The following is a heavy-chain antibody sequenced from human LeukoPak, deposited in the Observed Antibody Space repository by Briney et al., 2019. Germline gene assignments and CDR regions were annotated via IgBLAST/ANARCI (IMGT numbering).Heavy chain of an antibody. J-gene: IGHJ4*02. V-gene: IGHV4-34*01. CDR3: ARSSGTGTFSY. CDR2: ISDSGST. D-gene: IGHD6-25*01. Sequence: PSETLSLTCTVYGGSFSGYYWSWIRQPPGKGLEWIGEISDSGSTNYNPSLKSRVTISVDTSKNQFSLNLSSVTATDTAVYYCARSSGTGTFSYWGQGTLVTVSS. CDR1: GGSFSGYY.